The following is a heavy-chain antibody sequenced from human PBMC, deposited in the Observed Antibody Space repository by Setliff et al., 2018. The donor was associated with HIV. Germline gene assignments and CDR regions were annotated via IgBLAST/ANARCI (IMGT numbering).Heavy chain of an antibody. J-gene: IGHJ4*02. CDR3: ARDFMATTNGFDY. D-gene: IGHD5-12*01. CDR1: RFIFSSYS. CDR2: ISSSTSYI. Sequence: GGSLRLSCAASRFIFSSYSMNWVRQAPGKGLEWVSSISSSTSYIFYADSVKGRFAISRDNAKNSLYLQMDSLRAEDTAVYYCARDFMATTNGFDYWGQGTLVTVSS. V-gene: IGHV3-21*01.